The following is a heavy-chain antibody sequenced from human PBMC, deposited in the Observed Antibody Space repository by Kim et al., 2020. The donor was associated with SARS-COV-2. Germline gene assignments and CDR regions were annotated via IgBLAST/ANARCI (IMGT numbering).Heavy chain of an antibody. CDR2: INHSGST. J-gene: IGHJ3*02. CDR1: GGSFSGYY. D-gene: IGHD2-15*01. CDR3: ARRGRGGAFDI. V-gene: IGHV4-34*01. Sequence: SETLSLTCAVYGGSFSGYYWSWIRQPPGKGLEWIGEINHSGSTNYNPSLKSRVTISVDTSKNQFSLKLSSVTAADTAVYYCARRGRGGAFDIWGQGTMVNVSS.